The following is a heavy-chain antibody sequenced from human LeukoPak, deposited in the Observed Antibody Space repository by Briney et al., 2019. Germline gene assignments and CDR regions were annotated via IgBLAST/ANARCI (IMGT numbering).Heavy chain of an antibody. D-gene: IGHD6-6*01. CDR2: INHSGST. CDR3: ARGGRRARYYFDY. V-gene: IGHV4-34*01. J-gene: IGHJ4*02. Sequence: PSETLSLTCTVSGGSISSYYWSWIRQPPGKGLEWIGEINHSGSTNYNPSLKSRVTISVDTSKNQFSLKLSSVTAADTAVYYCARGGRRARYYFDYWGQGTLVTVSS. CDR1: GGSISSYY.